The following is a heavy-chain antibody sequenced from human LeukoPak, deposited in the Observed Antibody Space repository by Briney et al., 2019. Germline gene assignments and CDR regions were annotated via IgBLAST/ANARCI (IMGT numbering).Heavy chain of an antibody. Sequence: PGGSLRLSCAASGFTFSSYSMNWVRQAPGKGLEWASSISSSSSYIYYADSVKGRFTISRDNAKNSLYLQMNSLRAEDTAVYYCARAVNLRGFDPWGQGTLVTVSS. CDR1: GFTFSSYS. J-gene: IGHJ5*02. D-gene: IGHD5/OR15-5a*01. V-gene: IGHV3-21*01. CDR3: ARAVNLRGFDP. CDR2: ISSSSSYI.